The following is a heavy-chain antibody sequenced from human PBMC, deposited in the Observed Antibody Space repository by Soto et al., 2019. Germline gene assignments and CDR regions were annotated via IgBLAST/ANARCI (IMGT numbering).Heavy chain of an antibody. CDR1: GFTFTSYA. J-gene: IGHJ4*02. Sequence: QVQLVASGGGVVQPGRSLRLSCAASGFTFTSYAMHWVRQAPGRGLEWVAFISFDGSNKYYADSVKGRFSVSGDNSKNTLYLQMNSLRAEDTAVYYCARDAVPPYFDYWGQGTRVTVSS. V-gene: IGHV3-30*01. CDR3: ARDAVPPYFDY. CDR2: ISFDGSNK.